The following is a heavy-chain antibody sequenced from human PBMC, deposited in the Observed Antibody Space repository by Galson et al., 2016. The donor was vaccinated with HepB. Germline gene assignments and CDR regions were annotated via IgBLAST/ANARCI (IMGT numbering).Heavy chain of an antibody. CDR2: NNNYDGGA. CDR3: ASYWGSGWPEYVDH. V-gene: IGHV1-2*02. Sequence: SVKVSCKASGYTFTGYYMHWVRQATGQGLEWMGWNNNYDGGASYAQKFQGMVTLTRDTSINTVYMELSRLRYDDTAVYYGASYWGSGWPEYVDHWGQGTLVTVSS. J-gene: IGHJ1*01. D-gene: IGHD6-25*01. CDR1: GYTFTGYY.